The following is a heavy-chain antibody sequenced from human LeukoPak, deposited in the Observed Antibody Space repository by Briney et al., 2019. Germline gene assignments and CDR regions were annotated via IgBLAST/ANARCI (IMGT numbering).Heavy chain of an antibody. J-gene: IGHJ6*03. CDR2: IYYSGST. CDR1: GDSISSYY. Sequence: SETLSLTCTVSGDSISSYYWSWIRQPPGKGLEWIGYIYYSGSTNYNPSLKSRVTISVDTSKNQFSLKLSSVTAADTAVYYCARGISSSWYGYYYYYMDVWGKGTTVTVSS. D-gene: IGHD6-13*01. CDR3: ARGISSSWYGYYYYYMDV. V-gene: IGHV4-59*08.